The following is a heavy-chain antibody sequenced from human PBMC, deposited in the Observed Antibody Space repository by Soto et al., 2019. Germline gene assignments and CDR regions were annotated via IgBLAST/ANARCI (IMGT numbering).Heavy chain of an antibody. D-gene: IGHD3-3*01. CDR3: AISGTYYDFWSGYRS. V-gene: IGHV1-3*01. Sequence: GASVKVSCKASGYTFTSYAMHWVRQAPGQRLEWMGWINAGNGNTKYSQKFQGRVTITRDTSASTAYMELSSLRSEDTAVYYCAISGTYYDFWSGYRSWGQGALVTVSS. CDR2: INAGNGNT. J-gene: IGHJ5*02. CDR1: GYTFTSYA.